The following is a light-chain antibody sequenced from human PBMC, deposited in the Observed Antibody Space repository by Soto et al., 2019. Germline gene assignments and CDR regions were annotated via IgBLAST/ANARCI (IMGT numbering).Light chain of an antibody. V-gene: IGKV1-27*01. CDR1: QGISNY. J-gene: IGKJ1*01. CDR2: AAS. CDR3: QNYNGAPWT. Sequence: DIQMTQSPSSLSVSVGDKVTITCRASQGISNYLVWYQQKPGKVPKLLIYAASTLQSGVPSRFSGSGSGTDFTLTISSLQPEDVATYYCQNYNGAPWTFGQGTKVEIK.